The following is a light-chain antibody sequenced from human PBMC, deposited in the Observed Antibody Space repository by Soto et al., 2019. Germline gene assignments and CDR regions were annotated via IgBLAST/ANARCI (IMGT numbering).Light chain of an antibody. CDR2: KAS. CDR3: XXYNSYSEA. CDR1: QTISSW. Sequence: DIQMTQSPSTLSGSVGDRVTITCRASQTISSWLAWYQQKPGKAPKLLIYKASTLKSGVPSRFSGSGSGTEFTLTISSLQPXDFATXXXXXYNSYSEAFGQGTKVELK. J-gene: IGKJ1*01. V-gene: IGKV1-5*03.